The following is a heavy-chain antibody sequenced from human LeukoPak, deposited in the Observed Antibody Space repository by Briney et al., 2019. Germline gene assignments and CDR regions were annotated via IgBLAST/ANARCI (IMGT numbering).Heavy chain of an antibody. Sequence: GGSLRLSCAASGFTFSDYYMSWIRQAPGKGLEWVSYISSSGSTIYYADSVKGRFTISRDNAKNSLYLQMNGLRAEDTAVYYCARRGRSGSYTFFDYWGQGTLVTVSS. CDR2: ISSSGSTI. D-gene: IGHD1-26*01. J-gene: IGHJ4*02. CDR1: GFTFSDYY. V-gene: IGHV3-11*01. CDR3: ARRGRSGSYTFFDY.